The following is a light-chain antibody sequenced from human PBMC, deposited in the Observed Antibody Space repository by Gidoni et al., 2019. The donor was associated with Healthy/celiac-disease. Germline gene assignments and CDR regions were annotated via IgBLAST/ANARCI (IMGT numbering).Light chain of an antibody. Sequence: DIVMTQSPDSLAVSLGERATINCKSSQSVLCSSNNKNYLAWYQQKPGQPPKLLIYWASTRESGVPDRFSGSGSGTDFTLTISSLQAEDVAVYYCQQYYSTLWTFGQXTKVEIK. CDR1: QSVLCSSNNKNY. CDR2: WAS. J-gene: IGKJ1*01. CDR3: QQYYSTLWT. V-gene: IGKV4-1*01.